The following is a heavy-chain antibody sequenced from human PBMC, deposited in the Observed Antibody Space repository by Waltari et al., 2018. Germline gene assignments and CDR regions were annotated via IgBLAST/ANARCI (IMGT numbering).Heavy chain of an antibody. CDR2: ISSSSTYI. Sequence: EVQLVESGGGLVKPGGSLRLSCAASGFIFNIYDMNWVRQAPGTGLGWVSSISSSSTYIYYADSVKGRFTISRDNAKNSLYLQMNSLRAEDTAVYYCARVFYSSMGNFGMDVWGQGTTVTVSS. CDR1: GFIFNIYD. V-gene: IGHV3-21*01. J-gene: IGHJ6*02. CDR3: ARVFYSSMGNFGMDV. D-gene: IGHD6-13*01.